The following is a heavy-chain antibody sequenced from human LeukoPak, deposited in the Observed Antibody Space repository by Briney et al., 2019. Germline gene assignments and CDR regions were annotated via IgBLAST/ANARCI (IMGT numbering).Heavy chain of an antibody. Sequence: PSETLSLTCTVSGGSISGYYWTWIRQPAGKGLEWIGRIYSSGSTTYNPSLESRVTMSGDTSKNQLSLKLSSVTAADTAVYYCTREPEPWGPGTLVTVSS. CDR1: GGSISGYY. V-gene: IGHV4-4*07. CDR3: TREPEP. CDR2: IYSSGST. J-gene: IGHJ5*02.